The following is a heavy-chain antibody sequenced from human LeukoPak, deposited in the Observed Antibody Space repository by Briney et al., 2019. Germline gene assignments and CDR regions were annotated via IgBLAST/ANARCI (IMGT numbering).Heavy chain of an antibody. CDR1: GDSISSYY. V-gene: IGHV4-59*13. J-gene: IGHJ4*02. D-gene: IGHD5-18*01. CDR2: IYSSGST. CDR3: ARAFRGYSYGSFDY. Sequence: PSETLSLTCSVSGDSISSYYWSWIRQSPGKGLEWIGYIYSSGSTNYNPSLNSRVTISVDTSKNQFSLKLSSVTAADTAAYYCARAFRGYSYGSFDYWGQGTLVTVSS.